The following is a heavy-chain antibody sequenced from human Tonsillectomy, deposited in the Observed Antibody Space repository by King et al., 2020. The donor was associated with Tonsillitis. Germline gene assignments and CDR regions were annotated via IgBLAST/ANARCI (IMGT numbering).Heavy chain of an antibody. Sequence: QLVQSGSEVKKPGSSVKVSCKASGVTFSSYAISWVRQAPGQVLEWMGGIIPIFDTANYAEKFQGRVKITSVESTSTAYMELSSLRSEDTAVYYCATSYYDSSGYYYVLDYWGQGTLVTVSS. D-gene: IGHD3-22*01. CDR3: ATSYYDSSGYYYVLDY. J-gene: IGHJ4*02. V-gene: IGHV1-69*01. CDR2: IIPIFDTA. CDR1: GVTFSSYA.